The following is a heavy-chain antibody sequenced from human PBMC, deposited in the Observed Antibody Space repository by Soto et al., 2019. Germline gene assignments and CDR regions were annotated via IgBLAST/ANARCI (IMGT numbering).Heavy chain of an antibody. V-gene: IGHV3-23*01. J-gene: IGHJ5*02. D-gene: IGHD6-13*01. CDR1: GFSFSNFA. Sequence: PGGSLRLSCAASGFSFSNFAMSWVRQAPGTGLEWVSSISGSGDKTYYLDSVKGRFTISRDNSKNTLYLHMNSLGAEDTAVYFCEKDYASTWYWYFDPWGQGTLVTVSS. CDR3: EKDYASTWYWYFDP. CDR2: ISGSGDKT.